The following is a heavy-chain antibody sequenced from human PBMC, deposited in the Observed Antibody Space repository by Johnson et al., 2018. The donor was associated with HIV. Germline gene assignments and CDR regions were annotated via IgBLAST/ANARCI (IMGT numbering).Heavy chain of an antibody. D-gene: IGHD6-13*01. CDR3: AKVAVATAAGGVALDI. V-gene: IGHV3-33*06. CDR1: GFTFSNYG. Sequence: QVQLVESRGGVVQPGRSLRLSCAASGFTFSNYGMHWVRQAPGKGLEWVAVTWFDGINKYYSDSVKGRFTISRDNSKNTLYLQMNSLRAEDTAVYYCAKVAVATAAGGVALDIWGQGTMVTVSS. CDR2: TWFDGINK. J-gene: IGHJ3*02.